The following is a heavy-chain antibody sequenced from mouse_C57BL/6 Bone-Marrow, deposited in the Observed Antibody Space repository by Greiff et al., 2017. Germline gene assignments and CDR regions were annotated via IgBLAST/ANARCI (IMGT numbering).Heavy chain of an antibody. D-gene: IGHD1-1*01. J-gene: IGHJ1*03. CDR1: GFTFSSYT. CDR2: ISGGGGNT. V-gene: IGHV5-9*01. Sequence: EVQVVESGGGLVKPGGSLKLSCAASGFTFSSYTMSWVRQTPEKRLQGVAAISGGGGNTYYPDSVKGRFSISRDNDKNILYLQMSSLRSEDTALYYCSRQVTTVLATKYFDVWGTGTTVTVSS. CDR3: SRQVTTVLATKYFDV.